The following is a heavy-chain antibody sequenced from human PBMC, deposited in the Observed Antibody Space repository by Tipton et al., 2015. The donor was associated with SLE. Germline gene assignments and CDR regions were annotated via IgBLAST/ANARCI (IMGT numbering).Heavy chain of an antibody. J-gene: IGHJ5*02. CDR1: GGSLSGYY. V-gene: IGHV4-34*01. CDR3: ARGGFIRMGQWFDP. CDR2: INHVGRT. Sequence: TLSLTCAVYGGSLSGYYWSWIRQSPGKGLEWIDDINHVGRTNYNPSLRSRATISIDTSKNQFSLKLTSVTAADTAVYYCARGGFIRMGQWFDPWGQGTLVTVSS. D-gene: IGHD2-8*01.